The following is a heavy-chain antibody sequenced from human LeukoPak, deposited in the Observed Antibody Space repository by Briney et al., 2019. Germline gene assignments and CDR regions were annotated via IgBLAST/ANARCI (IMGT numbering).Heavy chain of an antibody. CDR1: GFTFSSYA. CDR3: AKDGFRGDCIGGSCYPFDP. D-gene: IGHD2-15*01. Sequence: GGSLRLSCAASGFTFSSYAMSWVRQAPAKGLEWVSTISDSGGNTYYADSVKGRFTISRDNSKNTLYLQMNSLRAEDTALYYCAKDGFRGDCIGGSCYPFDPWGQGTLVTVSS. V-gene: IGHV3-23*01. CDR2: ISDSGGNT. J-gene: IGHJ5*02.